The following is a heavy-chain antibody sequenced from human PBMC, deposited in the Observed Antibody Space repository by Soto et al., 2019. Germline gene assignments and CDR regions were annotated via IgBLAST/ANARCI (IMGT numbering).Heavy chain of an antibody. CDR1: GYTFTNYG. Sequence: QVQLVQSGGEVKKPGASVKVSCKASGYTFTNYGISWVRQAPGQGLECMGWINVYNGNTKYAQKVQGRVTMTTDTPTSTAYMELRSLRSDDTAVYYCARGVGSGSYYNQYNWFDPWGQGTLVTVSS. V-gene: IGHV1-18*01. D-gene: IGHD3-10*01. CDR2: INVYNGNT. J-gene: IGHJ5*02. CDR3: ARGVGSGSYYNQYNWFDP.